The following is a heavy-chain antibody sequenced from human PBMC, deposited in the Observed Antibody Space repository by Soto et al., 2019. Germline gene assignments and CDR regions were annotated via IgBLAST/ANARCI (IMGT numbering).Heavy chain of an antibody. CDR1: GGTFSSYS. CDR3: ARDGGRHSGGIDY. J-gene: IGHJ4*02. D-gene: IGHD1-26*01. Sequence: QVQLVQSGAEVKKPGSSVKVSCKASGGTFSSYSINWVRQAPGQGLEWMGEIIPIFGTANYAQKFQGTVTITADESTSTAYMELSSLRSEDTAVYYCARDGGRHSGGIDYWGQRTLVTVSS. CDR2: IIPIFGTA. V-gene: IGHV1-69*01.